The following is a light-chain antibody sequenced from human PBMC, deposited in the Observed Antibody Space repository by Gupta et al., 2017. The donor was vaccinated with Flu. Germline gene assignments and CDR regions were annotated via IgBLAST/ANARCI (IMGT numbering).Light chain of an antibody. CDR1: QSINSY. CDR2: VAS. Sequence: IQMTQSPSSLSASVGDRVTITCRGSQSINSYLNWYQQKPGKAPKLLIYVASSLQSGVPSRCSSSGSGTDFTLTISSLQAEDVATYYCQQSYSTPPYSFGQGTKVEIK. J-gene: IGKJ2*03. V-gene: IGKV1-39*01. CDR3: QQSYSTPPYS.